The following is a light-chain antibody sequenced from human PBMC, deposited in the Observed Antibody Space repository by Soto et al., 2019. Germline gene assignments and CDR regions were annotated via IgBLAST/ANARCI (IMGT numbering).Light chain of an antibody. CDR2: EVS. V-gene: IGLV2-23*02. CDR1: SSDVGSYNL. Sequence: QCVLTRPASVTGSPGQSSTITCPGTSSDVGSYNLVSWYQQHPGKAPKLMIYEVSKRPSGVSNRFSGSKSGNTASLTISGLQAEDEADYYCCSYAGSSTPLIFGTGTKVTVL. CDR3: CSYAGSSTPLI. J-gene: IGLJ1*01.